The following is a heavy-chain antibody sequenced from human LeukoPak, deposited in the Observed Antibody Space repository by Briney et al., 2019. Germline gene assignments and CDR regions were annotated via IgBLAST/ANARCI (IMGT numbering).Heavy chain of an antibody. V-gene: IGHV3-33*01. CDR2: IWYDGSNK. Sequence: GRSLRLSCAASGFTFSTYGMHWVRQAPGKGLEWVAVIWYDGSNKYYADSVKGRFTISRDNSKNTLYLQMNSLRAEDTAVYYCARDWVSAAGSRWGQGTLVTVSS. CDR3: ARDWVSAAGSR. J-gene: IGHJ4*02. CDR1: GFTFSTYG. D-gene: IGHD6-13*01.